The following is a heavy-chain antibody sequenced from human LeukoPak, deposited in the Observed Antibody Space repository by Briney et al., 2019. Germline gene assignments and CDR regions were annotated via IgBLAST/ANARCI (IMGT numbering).Heavy chain of an antibody. CDR2: IYYSGST. CDR3: ARHLDQQWEGDY. Sequence: SEALSLTCTVSGGSISSSSYYWGWIRQPPGKGLEWIGSIYYSGSTYYNPSLKSRVTISVDTSKNQFSLKLSSVTAADTAVYYCARHLDQQWEGDYWGQGTLVTVSS. D-gene: IGHD1-26*01. V-gene: IGHV4-39*01. J-gene: IGHJ4*02. CDR1: GGSISSSSYY.